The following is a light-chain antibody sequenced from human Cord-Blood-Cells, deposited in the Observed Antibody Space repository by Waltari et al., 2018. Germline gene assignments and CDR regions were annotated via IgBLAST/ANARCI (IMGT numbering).Light chain of an antibody. Sequence: QSALTQPASVSGSPGQSITISCTGTSSDVGGYNYVSWYQQTPGKPPKPIMYDVRNRPSGVSNRFSGSKSGNTASLTISGLQAEDEADYYCSSYTSSSAYVFGTGTKVTVL. CDR3: SSYTSSSAYV. V-gene: IGLV2-14*03. CDR2: DVR. CDR1: SSDVGGYNY. J-gene: IGLJ1*01.